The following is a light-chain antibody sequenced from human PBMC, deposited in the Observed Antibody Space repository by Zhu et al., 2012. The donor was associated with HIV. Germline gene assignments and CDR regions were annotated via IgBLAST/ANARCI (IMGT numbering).Light chain of an antibody. J-gene: IGKJ5*01. V-gene: IGKV3-11*01. CDR3: QQRDNWPPIT. CDR1: QRVSSN. CDR2: DAS. Sequence: EIVMTQSPATLSVSPGERVTLSCRASQRVSSNLAWYQQKPGQAPRLLIYDASKRAPGIPARFSGSGSETDFTLTISSLEPEDFAVYYCQQRDNWPPITFGQGTRLEIK.